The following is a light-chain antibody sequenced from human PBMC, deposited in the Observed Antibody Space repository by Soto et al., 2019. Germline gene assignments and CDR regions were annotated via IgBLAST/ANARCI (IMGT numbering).Light chain of an antibody. CDR2: EVS. CDR3: NSYAASGNLWV. Sequence: QSALTQPASVSGSPGQSITISCTGTSSDVGGYNYVSWFQQHPGKAPKLMIYEVSDRPSGVPNRFSGSKSGNTASLTVSGLQAEDEADYYCNSYAASGNLWVFGGGTKVTVL. J-gene: IGLJ3*02. CDR1: SSDVGGYNY. V-gene: IGLV2-14*01.